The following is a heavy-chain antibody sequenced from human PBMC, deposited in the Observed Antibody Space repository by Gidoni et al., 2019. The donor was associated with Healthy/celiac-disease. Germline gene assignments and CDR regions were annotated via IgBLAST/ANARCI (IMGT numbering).Heavy chain of an antibody. J-gene: IGHJ3*02. V-gene: IGHV4-30-4*01. CDR1: GGSISSGDYS. Sequence: QVQLQESGPGLVKPSQTLSLTCTVSGGSISSGDYSWSWIRQPPGKGLEWIGYSYYSGSTYYNPSLKSRVTISVDTSKNQFSLKLSSVTAADTAVYYCARGRDSTNQHAFDIWGQGTMVTVSS. D-gene: IGHD2-2*01. CDR2: SYYSGST. CDR3: ARGRDSTNQHAFDI.